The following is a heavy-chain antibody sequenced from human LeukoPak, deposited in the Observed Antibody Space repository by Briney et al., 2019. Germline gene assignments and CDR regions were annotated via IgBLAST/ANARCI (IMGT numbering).Heavy chain of an antibody. CDR2: ISYDGSNK. J-gene: IGHJ6*02. D-gene: IGHD3-10*01. CDR3: AKGKYYYGSGPDYGMDV. V-gene: IGHV3-30*18. CDR1: GFTFSTYW. Sequence: PGGSLRLSCAASGFTFSTYWMSWVRQAPGKGLEWVAVISYDGSNKYYTDSVKGRFTISRDNSKNTLYLQMNSLRAEDTAVYYCAKGKYYYGSGPDYGMDVWGQGTTVTVSS.